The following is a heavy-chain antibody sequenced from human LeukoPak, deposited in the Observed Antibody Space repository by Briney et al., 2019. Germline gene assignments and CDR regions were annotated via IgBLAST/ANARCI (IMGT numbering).Heavy chain of an antibody. CDR2: VYHTGST. V-gene: IGHV4-38-2*02. J-gene: IGHJ4*02. Sequence: SETLSLTCAVSGYSITSGYYWGWIRQPPGKGLEWIGSVYHTGSTYYNPSLQGRVTISVDTSKNQFSLKLSSVTAADTAVYYCARDQWRWNSGSYYKDYWGQGTLVTVSS. CDR1: GYSITSGYY. D-gene: IGHD1-26*01. CDR3: ARDQWRWNSGSYYKDY.